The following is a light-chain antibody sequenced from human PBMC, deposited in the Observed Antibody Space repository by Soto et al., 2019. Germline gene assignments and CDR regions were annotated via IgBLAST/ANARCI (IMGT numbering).Light chain of an antibody. CDR3: QQYNDWPPWP. V-gene: IGKV3-15*01. CDR1: QTVRNN. CDR2: GAS. J-gene: IGKJ1*01. Sequence: EIVLTQSPATLSLSPGERATLSCRSSQTVRNNYLAWYQQKPGQAPRLLIYGASTRATGIPARFSGSGSGTEFTLTISSLQSEDFAVYYCQQYNDWPPWPFGQGTKVDIK.